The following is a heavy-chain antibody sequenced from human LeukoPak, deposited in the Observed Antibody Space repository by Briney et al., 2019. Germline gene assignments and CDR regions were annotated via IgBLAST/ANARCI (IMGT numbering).Heavy chain of an antibody. D-gene: IGHD3-22*01. Sequence: SSETLSLTCTVSGGSISSSSYYWGWIRQPPGKGLEWIGSIYYSGSTYYNPSLKSRLTISVDTSKNQFSLKLSSVTAADTAVYYCATDPLDYYDSSGYSDGGSWYDYWGQGTLVTVSS. J-gene: IGHJ4*02. CDR1: GGSISSSSYY. CDR2: IYYSGST. CDR3: ATDPLDYYDSSGYSDGGSWYDY. V-gene: IGHV4-39*01.